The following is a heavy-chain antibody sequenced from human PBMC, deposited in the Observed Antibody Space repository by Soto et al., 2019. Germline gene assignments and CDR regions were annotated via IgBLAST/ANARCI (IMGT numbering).Heavy chain of an antibody. CDR3: ARACRAFDI. J-gene: IGHJ3*02. CDR1: GFTFSSYW. V-gene: IGHV3-7*03. CDR2: IKQDGNEK. Sequence: GGSLRLSCAASGFTFSSYWMSWVRQAPGKGLEWVSNIKQDGNEKYYVHSVKGRCTISRDNAKNSLYLQMNSLRAEYTAVYYCARACRAFDIWGQGTMVTVSS. D-gene: IGHD2-15*01.